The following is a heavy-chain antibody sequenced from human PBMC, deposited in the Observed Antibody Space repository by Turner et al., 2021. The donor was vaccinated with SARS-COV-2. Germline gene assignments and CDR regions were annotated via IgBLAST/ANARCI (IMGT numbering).Heavy chain of an antibody. CDR3: ARDDGQAFDY. V-gene: IGHV3-11*06. D-gene: IGHD4-17*01. CDR1: GFTFSDYY. J-gene: IGHJ4*02. CDR2: ISSSSSYT. Sequence: QVQLVESGGGLVKPGGSLRLSCAASGFTFSDYYMSWIRQAPGKGLEWVSYISSSSSYTNYADSVKGRFTISRDNSKKLVYLQMDSLRVEDTAEYYCARDDGQAFDYWGQGTLVTVSS.